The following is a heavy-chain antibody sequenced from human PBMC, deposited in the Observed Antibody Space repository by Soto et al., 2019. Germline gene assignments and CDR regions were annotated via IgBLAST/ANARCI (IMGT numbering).Heavy chain of an antibody. CDR1: GGTFSSYA. CDR2: IIPIFGTA. V-gene: IGHV1-69*06. J-gene: IGHJ5*02. Sequence: QVQLVQSGAEVKKPGSSVKVSCKASGGTFSSYAISWVRQAPGQGLEWMGGIIPIFGTANYAQKFQGRVTITADKSTSTAYMELSSLRSEDTAVYYCASAPEYCSGGSCYSGRWFDPWGQGTLVTVSS. D-gene: IGHD2-15*01. CDR3: ASAPEYCSGGSCYSGRWFDP.